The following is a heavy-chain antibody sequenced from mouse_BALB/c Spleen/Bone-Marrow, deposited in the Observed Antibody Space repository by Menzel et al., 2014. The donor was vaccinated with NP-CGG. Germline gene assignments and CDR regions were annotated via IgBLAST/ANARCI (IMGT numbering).Heavy chain of an antibody. D-gene: IGHD3-3*01. J-gene: IGHJ2*01. V-gene: IGHV1-9*01. CDR3: ARGQCFEC. CDR1: GYTFSNYW. CDR2: ILPGSGST. Sequence: VQLQESGAELMKPGASVKISCKATGYTFSNYWMEWVKQRPGHGLEWIGEILPGSGSTNYNEKFTGKATFTADTSSNKDQLQLRSETSADCAVYYCARGQCFECWGQGPTLTVSS.